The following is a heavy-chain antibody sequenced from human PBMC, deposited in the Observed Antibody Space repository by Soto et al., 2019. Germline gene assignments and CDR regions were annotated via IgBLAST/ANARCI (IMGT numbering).Heavy chain of an antibody. J-gene: IGHJ4*02. CDR3: ARDRPHYDSSGYYYESPRFDY. D-gene: IGHD3-22*01. Sequence: PGGSLRLSCGGSGFTFSNAWMIWVRQAPGKGLEWVARIKSKPNGGTTDYAAFVEGRFIISRDDSKNTVYLQMNSLKSEDTAVYYCARDRPHYDSSGYYYESPRFDYWGQGTLVNVT. V-gene: IGHV3-15*01. CDR2: IKSKPNGGTT. CDR1: GFTFSNAW.